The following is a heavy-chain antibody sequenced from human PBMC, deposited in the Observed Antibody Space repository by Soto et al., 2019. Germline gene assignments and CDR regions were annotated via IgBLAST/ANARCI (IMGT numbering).Heavy chain of an antibody. Sequence: PGGSLRLSCAASGFTFSSYEMNWVRQAPGKGLEWVSYISSSGSTIYYADSVKGRFTISRDNAKNSLYLQMNSLRAEDTAVYYCARDGSKDIVVVPAAPFDYWGQGTLVTVSS. J-gene: IGHJ4*02. CDR3: ARDGSKDIVVVPAAPFDY. D-gene: IGHD2-2*01. CDR1: GFTFSSYE. V-gene: IGHV3-48*03. CDR2: ISSSGSTI.